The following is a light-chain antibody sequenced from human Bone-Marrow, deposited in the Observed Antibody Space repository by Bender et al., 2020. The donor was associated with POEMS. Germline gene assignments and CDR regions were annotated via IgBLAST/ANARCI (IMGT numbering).Light chain of an antibody. CDR1: NIGSRT. CDR2: DDN. V-gene: IGLV3-21*02. CDR3: QVWDSNSDRVV. J-gene: IGLJ2*01. Sequence: SYVLTQPPSVSVAPGQTATITCGGDNIGSRTVHWYQQKPGQAPVVVVYDDNDRPSGIPERFSGYNSGNTATLTISWVGAGDEADYYCQVWDSNSDRVVFGGGTKLTVL.